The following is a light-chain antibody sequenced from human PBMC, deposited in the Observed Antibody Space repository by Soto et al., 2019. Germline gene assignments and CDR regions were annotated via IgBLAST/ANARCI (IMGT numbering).Light chain of an antibody. J-gene: IGLJ3*02. Sequence: QSALTQPASVSGSLGQSITISCTGTSSDVGGFDFVSWYQQHPGKAPKLMIYEVNNRPSGVSNRFSASKSGNTASLTISGLQAEDEADDYCSSWTSSTTQVLGGGTKLTVL. V-gene: IGLV2-14*03. CDR2: EVN. CDR3: SSWTSSTTQV. CDR1: SSDVGGFDF.